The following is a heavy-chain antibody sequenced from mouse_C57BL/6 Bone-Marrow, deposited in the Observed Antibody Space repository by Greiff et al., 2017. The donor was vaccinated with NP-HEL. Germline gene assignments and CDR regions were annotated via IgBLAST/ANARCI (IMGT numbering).Heavy chain of an antibody. D-gene: IGHD1-1*01. CDR2: ISSGGDYI. Sequence: EVKLMESGEGLVKPGGSLKLSCAASGFTFSSYAMSWVRQTPEKRLEWVAYISSGGDYIYYADTVKGRFTISRDNARNTLYLQMSRLKSEDTAMYYCTRDPYYGSSYDAMDYWGQGTSVTVSS. J-gene: IGHJ4*01. CDR3: TRDPYYGSSYDAMDY. V-gene: IGHV5-9-1*02. CDR1: GFTFSSYA.